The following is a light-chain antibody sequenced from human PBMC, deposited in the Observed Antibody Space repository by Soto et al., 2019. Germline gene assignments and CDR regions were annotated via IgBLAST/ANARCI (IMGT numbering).Light chain of an antibody. CDR2: GAS. J-gene: IGKJ1*01. CDR1: QNIRSY. CDR3: QHSFDLPRT. V-gene: IGKV1-39*01. Sequence: DILMTQSPSSLSASIGDRVTITCRASQNIRSYLNWYQQTPGRAPKLLIYGASNLQSGVPSRFTGSGSGTDFTLTISRLEPEDFATYYCQHSFDLPRTFGKGTKVEI.